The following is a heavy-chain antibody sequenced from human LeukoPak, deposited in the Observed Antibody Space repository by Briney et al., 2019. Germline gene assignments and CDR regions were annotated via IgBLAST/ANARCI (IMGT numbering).Heavy chain of an antibody. CDR2: IWYDGSNK. Sequence: VGSLRLSCAASGFTFSIYGMHWVRQAPGKGLEWVAVIWYDGSNKYYADSVKGRFTISRDNAKNTLYVQMNSPRAEDTAVYYCARDLNYDSSGNDYWGQGTLVTVSS. CDR3: ARDLNYDSSGNDY. J-gene: IGHJ4*02. V-gene: IGHV3-33*01. D-gene: IGHD3-22*01. CDR1: GFTFSIYG.